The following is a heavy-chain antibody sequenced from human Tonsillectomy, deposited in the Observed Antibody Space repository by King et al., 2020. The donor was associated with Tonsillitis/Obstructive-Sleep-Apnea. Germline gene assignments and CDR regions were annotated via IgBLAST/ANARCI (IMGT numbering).Heavy chain of an antibody. CDR2: IYWDDDK. CDR1: GFSLSTSGVG. CDR3: ANQDIVVVPAATKNEYYYYYMDV. J-gene: IGHJ6*03. V-gene: IGHV2-5*02. Sequence: ITLKESGPTLVKPTQTLTLTCTFSGFSLSTSGVGVGWIRQPPGKALEWLALIYWDDDKRYSPSLKSRLTITKDTSKNQVVLTMTNMDPVEPATYYCANQDIVVVPAATKNEYYYYYMDVWGKGTTVTVSS. D-gene: IGHD2-2*01.